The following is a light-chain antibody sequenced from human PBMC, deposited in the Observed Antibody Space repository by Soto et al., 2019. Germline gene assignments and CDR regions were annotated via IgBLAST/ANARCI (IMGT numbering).Light chain of an antibody. CDR3: AAWDDSLSGPV. CDR2: RNN. J-gene: IGLJ7*01. CDR1: SSNIVSNY. V-gene: IGLV1-47*01. Sequence: QSVLTQPPSASGTPGQRVTISCSGSSSNIVSNYVYWYQQLPGTAPKLLIYRNNQRPSGVPDRFSGSKSGTSASLAISGLRSEDEADDYCAAWDDSLSGPVFGGGTQLTVL.